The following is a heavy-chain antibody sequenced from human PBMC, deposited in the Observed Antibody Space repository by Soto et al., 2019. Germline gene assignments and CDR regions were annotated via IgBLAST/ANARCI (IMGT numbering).Heavy chain of an antibody. CDR1: VFTFSTYW. CDR3: GRDGNFITTSCCCNWFDP. CDR2: INSDASHT. D-gene: IGHD2-2*01. Sequence: GGSMRHSCSASVFTFSTYWMHWIRQVPGKGLEWVSRINSDASHTYYADSVKGRFTISRDNAKNTLHLEMNSLRAEDTAVYYCGRDGNFITTSCCCNWFDPWGQGNLVTV. J-gene: IGHJ5*02. V-gene: IGHV3-74*01.